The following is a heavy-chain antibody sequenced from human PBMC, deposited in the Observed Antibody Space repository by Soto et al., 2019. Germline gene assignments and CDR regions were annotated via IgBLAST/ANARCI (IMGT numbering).Heavy chain of an antibody. J-gene: IGHJ4*02. CDR1: GNTFTSYD. Sequence: ASVKVSCKDSGNTFTSYDINWVRPATGHGLEWMGWINPNSGNIGYAQKFQGRVTMTRDTAIRTAYMEVSRLRSDDTAVYYCARGRASGSYYLLDYWGQGTLVTVSS. V-gene: IGHV1-8*01. D-gene: IGHD3-10*01. CDR3: ARGRASGSYYLLDY. CDR2: INPNSGNI.